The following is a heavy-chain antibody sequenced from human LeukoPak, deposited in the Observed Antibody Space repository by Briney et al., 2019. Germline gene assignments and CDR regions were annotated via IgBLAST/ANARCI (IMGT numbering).Heavy chain of an antibody. Sequence: SETLSLTCTVSGGSVSSGSYYWSWIRQPPGKGLEWIGYIYYSGSTNYNPSLKSRVTITVDTSKNQFSLKLSSVTAADTAVYYCARVVRAALDFDYWGQGTLVTVSS. CDR3: ARVVRAALDFDY. CDR2: IYYSGST. CDR1: GGSVSSGSYY. D-gene: IGHD6-25*01. J-gene: IGHJ4*02. V-gene: IGHV4-61*01.